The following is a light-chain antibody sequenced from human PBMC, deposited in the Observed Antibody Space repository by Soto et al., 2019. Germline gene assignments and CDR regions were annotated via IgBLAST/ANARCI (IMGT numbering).Light chain of an antibody. J-gene: IGLJ7*01. Sequence: QSVLTQPPSASGAPGQRVTISCSGSSSNIGSNNVNWFQQLPGTAPKLLIYSNNQRPSGVPDRFSGSKSGTSASLAISGLQSDDEADYYCAAWDDSLNGAVFGGGTQLTVL. CDR1: SSNIGSNN. CDR3: AAWDDSLNGAV. CDR2: SNN. V-gene: IGLV1-44*01.